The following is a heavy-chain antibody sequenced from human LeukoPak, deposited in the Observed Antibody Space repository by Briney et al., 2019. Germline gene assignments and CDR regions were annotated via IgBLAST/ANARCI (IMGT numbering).Heavy chain of an antibody. CDR3: ARDTVTTHYGMDV. CDR1: GFTFSSYA. CDR2: IYSGGST. Sequence: GGSLRLSCAASGFTFSSYAMSWVRQAPGKGLEWVSVIYSGGSTYYADSVKGRFTISRDNSKNTLYLQMNSLRAEDTAVYYCARDTVTTHYGMDVWGQGTTVTVSS. J-gene: IGHJ6*02. D-gene: IGHD4-17*01. V-gene: IGHV3-66*01.